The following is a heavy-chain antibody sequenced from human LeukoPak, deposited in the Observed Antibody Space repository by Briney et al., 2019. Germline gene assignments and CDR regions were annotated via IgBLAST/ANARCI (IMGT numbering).Heavy chain of an antibody. D-gene: IGHD3-22*01. Sequence: GASVKVSCKASGYTFTRYYMHWVRQAPGQGLEWMGWINPNSGVTKYAQKFQGRVTMTTDTSISTAYMELSRLRSDDTAVYYCARGPPPTYYYDSSGYPDYWGQGTLVTVSS. CDR2: INPNSGVT. J-gene: IGHJ4*02. CDR3: ARGPPPTYYYDSSGYPDY. V-gene: IGHV1-2*02. CDR1: GYTFTRYY.